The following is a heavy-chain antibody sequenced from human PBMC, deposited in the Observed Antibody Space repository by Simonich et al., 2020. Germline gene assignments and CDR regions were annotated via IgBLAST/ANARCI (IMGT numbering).Heavy chain of an antibody. V-gene: IGHV1-2*02. J-gene: IGHJ4*02. CDR1: GYTFTGDY. CDR2: INPNRGGT. Sequence: QVQLVQSGAEVKKPGASVKVSCKASGYTFTGDYMHWVRKAPVQGLERMGWINPNRGGTKYAQKLQGRVTMTRDTSNSTAYMELSRLRSDDTAVYYCARSSDLLNWNDGPYYWGQGTLVTVSS. CDR3: ARSSDLLNWNDGPYY. D-gene: IGHD1-1*01.